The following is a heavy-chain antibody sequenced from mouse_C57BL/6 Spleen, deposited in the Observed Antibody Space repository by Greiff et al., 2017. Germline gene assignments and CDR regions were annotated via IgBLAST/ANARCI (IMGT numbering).Heavy chain of an antibody. CDR3: ARGGITTVVATRGFDY. CDR2: IYPRSGNT. V-gene: IGHV1-81*01. Sequence: VKLVESGAELARPGASVKLSCKASGYTFTSYGISWVKQRTGQGLEWIGEIYPRSGNTYYNEKFKGKATLTADKSSSTAYMELRSLTSEDSAVYFCARGGITTVVATRGFDYWGQGTTLTVSS. D-gene: IGHD1-1*01. J-gene: IGHJ2*01. CDR1: GYTFTSYG.